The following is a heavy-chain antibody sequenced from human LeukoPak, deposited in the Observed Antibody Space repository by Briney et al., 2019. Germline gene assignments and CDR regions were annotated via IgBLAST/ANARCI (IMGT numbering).Heavy chain of an antibody. Sequence: GGSLRLSCAASGFTFSSYGMHWVRQAPGKGLEWVAFIRNDGSNKYYADSVKGRFTLSRDTSKNTLYLQMNSLRAEDTGVYYCAGVDFWSRDSSSWYYFDYWGQGTLVTVSS. CDR2: IRNDGSNK. D-gene: IGHD6-13*01. CDR1: GFTFSSYG. J-gene: IGHJ4*02. CDR3: AGVDFWSRDSSSWYYFDY. V-gene: IGHV3-30*02.